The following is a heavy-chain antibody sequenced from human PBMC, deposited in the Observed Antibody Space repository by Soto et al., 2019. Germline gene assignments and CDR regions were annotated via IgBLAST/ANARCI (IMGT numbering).Heavy chain of an antibody. V-gene: IGHV3-21*01. CDR3: ASPPYYYDTSGYSY. Sequence: EVQLVESGGGLVKPGGSLRLSCAASGFTFSSYTMNWVRQAPGKGLEWVSSISSSSSYIYYADSVKGRLTISRDNAKNSLYLQMNSLRADDTAVYYCASPPYYYDTSGYSYWGQGTLVAVSS. J-gene: IGHJ4*02. CDR1: GFTFSSYT. D-gene: IGHD3-22*01. CDR2: ISSSSSYI.